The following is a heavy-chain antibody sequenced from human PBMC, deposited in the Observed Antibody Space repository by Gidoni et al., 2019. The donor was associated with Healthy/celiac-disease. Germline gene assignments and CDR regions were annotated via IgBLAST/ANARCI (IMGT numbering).Heavy chain of an antibody. CDR1: GFTFIDYS. CDR3: ARGLMPYYYYYGMDV. V-gene: IGHV3-30-3*01. D-gene: IGHD2-2*01. J-gene: IGHJ6*02. Sequence: QEQLVESGGGVVQPGRSLRLSCAASGFTFIDYSMHWVRQAPGKGLEWVSFISYDGSNKYYADSVKGRFSISRDNSKNTLFLQMNSLRVEDTALYFCARGLMPYYYYYGMDVWGQGTTVTVSS. CDR2: ISYDGSNK.